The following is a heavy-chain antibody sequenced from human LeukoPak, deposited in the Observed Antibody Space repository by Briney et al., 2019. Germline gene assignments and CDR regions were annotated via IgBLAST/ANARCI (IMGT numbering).Heavy chain of an antibody. CDR1: GYTFTSYD. CDR3: ARNSFRSGTYTPHEY. J-gene: IGHJ4*02. V-gene: IGHV1-8*01. D-gene: IGHD1-26*01. CDR2: MSPNSGNT. Sequence: GASVQVSCKASGYTFTSYDINWVRQATGQGLVWMGWMSPNSGNTGYAQKFEGRVTMTRNTSISTAYMELSSLRSEDWALYYCARNSFRSGTYTPHEYWGQGTLVTVSS.